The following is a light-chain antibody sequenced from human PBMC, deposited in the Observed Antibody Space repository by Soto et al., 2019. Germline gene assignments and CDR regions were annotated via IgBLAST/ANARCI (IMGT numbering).Light chain of an antibody. CDR1: QSVSSN. V-gene: IGKV3-15*01. CDR3: QEYNNWPYT. J-gene: IGKJ2*01. Sequence: EIVMTQSPATLSVSPGERATLSCRASQSVSSNLAWYQQKPGQPPRLLIYGASTRATGMPARFSGSGSGTEFTLTISSLQSEDFAVYYCQEYNNWPYTFGQGTKLEI. CDR2: GAS.